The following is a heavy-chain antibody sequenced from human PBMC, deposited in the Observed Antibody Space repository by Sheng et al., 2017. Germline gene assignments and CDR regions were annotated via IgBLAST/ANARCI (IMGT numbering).Heavy chain of an antibody. V-gene: IGHV4-34*01. J-gene: IGHJ5*02. CDR3: ARALRVRGSSSPYNWFDP. CDR1: GGSFSGYY. CDR2: INHSGST. Sequence: QVQLQQWGAGLLKPSETLSLTCAVYGGSFSGYYWSWIRQPPGKGLEWIGEINHSGSTNYNPSLKSRVTISVDTSKNQFSLKLSSVTAADTAVYYCARALRVRGSSSPYNWFDPWGQGTLVTVSS. D-gene: IGHD6-6*01.